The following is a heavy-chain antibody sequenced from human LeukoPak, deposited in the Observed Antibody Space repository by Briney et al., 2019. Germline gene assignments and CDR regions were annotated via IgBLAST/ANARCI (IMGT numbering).Heavy chain of an antibody. D-gene: IGHD6-19*01. CDR2: IYSANNT. Sequence: PGGSLRLSCAASGFTVSNNYMSWVRQAPGKGLAWVSVIYSANNTYYADSVRGRFTVSRDNSKNTLYLQMNILRAEDTAVYYCAKLRAGSSGLIDYWGQGTLVTVSS. CDR3: AKLRAGSSGLIDY. CDR1: GFTVSNNY. V-gene: IGHV3-66*01. J-gene: IGHJ4*02.